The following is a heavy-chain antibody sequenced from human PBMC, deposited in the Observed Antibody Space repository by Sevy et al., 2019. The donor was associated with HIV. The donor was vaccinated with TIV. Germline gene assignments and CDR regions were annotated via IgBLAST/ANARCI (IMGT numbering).Heavy chain of an antibody. J-gene: IGHJ4*02. CDR1: GFTFSSYA. D-gene: IGHD2-15*01. CDR2: ISGSGGST. V-gene: IGHV3-23*01. Sequence: GGSLRLSCAASGFTFSSYAMSWVRQAPGKGLEWVSAISGSGGSTDYADSVKGRFTISRDNSKNTLYLQMNSLRAEDTAVYYCAKSPPRCSGGTCSFDYWGQGTLVTVSS. CDR3: AKSPPRCSGGTCSFDY.